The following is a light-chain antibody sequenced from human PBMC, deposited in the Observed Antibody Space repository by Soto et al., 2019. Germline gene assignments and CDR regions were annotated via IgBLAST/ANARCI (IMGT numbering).Light chain of an antibody. Sequence: DIQITQSPTSLSSSLLDIVTITCRASQSISRYLNWYQQKPGKAPKLLVYAASSLQSGVPSRFSGSGSGTDFTLTISSLQPEDFATYYCQQSYSTPPATFGQGTKVDIK. CDR3: QQSYSTPPAT. CDR1: QSISRY. V-gene: IGKV1-39*01. CDR2: AAS. J-gene: IGKJ1*01.